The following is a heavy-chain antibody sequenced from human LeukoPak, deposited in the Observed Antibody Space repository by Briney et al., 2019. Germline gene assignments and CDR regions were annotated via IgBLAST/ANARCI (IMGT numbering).Heavy chain of an antibody. D-gene: IGHD5-24*01. CDR3: AGGPRRATAAPGY. J-gene: IGHJ4*02. CDR1: GRSVSGYY. CDR2: INASGSS. V-gene: IGHV4-34*01. Sequence: SDTLSLTYALYGRSVSGYYWSWIRQPPGKGLEWVVEINASGSSNYNTSLKSRAAISVYTSKSQFSLKLSSVPAADTAVYHCAGGPRRATAAPGYWGQGTLVTVSS.